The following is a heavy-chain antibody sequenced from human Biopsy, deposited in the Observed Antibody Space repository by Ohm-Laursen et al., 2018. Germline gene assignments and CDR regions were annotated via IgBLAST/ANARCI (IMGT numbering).Heavy chain of an antibody. D-gene: IGHD2-15*01. J-gene: IGHJ4*02. V-gene: IGHV4-59*08. CDR3: ARRGSGGRSFDY. CDR2: ISNSGNT. Sequence: GTLSLTCAVSGDSINSSYWSWIRQASGKGLEWIGFISNSGNTNYNPSLKSRVTISADTFKNQFSLKLGSVTVADTAVFYCARRGSGGRSFDYWGQGSLVTVSS. CDR1: GDSINSSY.